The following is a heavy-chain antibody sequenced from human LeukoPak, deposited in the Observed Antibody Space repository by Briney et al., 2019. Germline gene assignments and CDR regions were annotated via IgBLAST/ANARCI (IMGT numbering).Heavy chain of an antibody. J-gene: IGHJ4*02. CDR1: GFTFSSYA. CDR2: ISGSGDNT. Sequence: GGSLRLSCAASGFTFSSYAMSWVRQAPGKGLEWVSGISGSGDNTYYADSVKGRFTISRDNSKNTLYLQMNSLRAEDTAVYYCAREGSSGYYPSWGQGILVTVSS. CDR3: AREGSSGYYPS. D-gene: IGHD3-22*01. V-gene: IGHV3-23*01.